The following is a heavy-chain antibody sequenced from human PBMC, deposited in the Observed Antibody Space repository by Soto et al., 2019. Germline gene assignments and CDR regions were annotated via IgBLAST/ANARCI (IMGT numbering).Heavy chain of an antibody. D-gene: IGHD2-21*02. CDR2: ISAYNGNT. V-gene: IGHV1-18*01. CDR1: GYTFTSYG. J-gene: IGHJ6*02. CDR3: ARWWGVVTVDPDYYYGMDV. Sequence: QVQLVQSGAEVKKPGASVKVSCKASGYTFTSYGISWVRQAPGQGLEWMGWISAYNGNTNYAQKLQGRVTMTTDTPTSIACMELRSLRSDDTAVYYCARWWGVVTVDPDYYYGMDVWGQGTTVTVSS.